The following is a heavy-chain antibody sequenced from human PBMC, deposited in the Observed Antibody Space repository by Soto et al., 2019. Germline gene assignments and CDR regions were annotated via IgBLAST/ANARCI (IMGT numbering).Heavy chain of an antibody. V-gene: IGHV3-21*01. CDR3: ARGVVVVDDYYYYTDV. CDR1: GFTFSSYS. J-gene: IGHJ6*03. Sequence: GGSLRLSCAASGFTFSSYSMNWVRQAPGKGLEWVSSISSSSSYIYYADSVKGRFTISRDNAKNSLYLQMNSLRAEDTAVYYCARGVVVVDDYYYYTDVWGKGTTVTVSS. CDR2: ISSSSSYI. D-gene: IGHD2-15*01.